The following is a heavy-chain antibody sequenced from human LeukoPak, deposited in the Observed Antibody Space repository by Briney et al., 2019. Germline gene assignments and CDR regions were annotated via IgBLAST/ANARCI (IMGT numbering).Heavy chain of an antibody. J-gene: IGHJ4*02. CDR1: GFTFSRYA. Sequence: PVRSLRLSCAASGFTFSRYAMTWVREAPGRGLEWVSTISDSGVYADSVKGRFTISRDNSKNTLYLQMNSLRAEDTAEYYCAKGAAYGSGRVDYWGQGTLVTVPS. V-gene: IGHV3-23*01. CDR3: AKGAAYGSGRVDY. D-gene: IGHD6-19*01. CDR2: ISDSGV.